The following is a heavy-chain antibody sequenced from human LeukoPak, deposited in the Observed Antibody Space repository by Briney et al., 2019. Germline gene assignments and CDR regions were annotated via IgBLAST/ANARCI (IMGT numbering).Heavy chain of an antibody. D-gene: IGHD3-10*01. CDR1: GFTFGDYV. V-gene: IGHV3-23*01. CDR2: LSDSGGST. Sequence: PGGSLRLSCTASGFTFGDYVMSWVRQAPGKGLEWVSALSDSGGSTFYADSVKGRFTISRDNSKNTLYLQLNRLRAEDTAVYYCAKGGAVSSKSITMIRGTRRYYYYMDVWGKGTTVTISS. J-gene: IGHJ6*03. CDR3: AKGGAVSSKSITMIRGTRRYYYYMDV.